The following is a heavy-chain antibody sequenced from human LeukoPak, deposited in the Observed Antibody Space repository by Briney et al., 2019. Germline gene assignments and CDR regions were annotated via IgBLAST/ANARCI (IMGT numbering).Heavy chain of an antibody. CDR2: ISSSGSTI. J-gene: IGHJ3*02. V-gene: IGHV3-11*01. Sequence: GGSLRLSCAACGFTFSDYYMSWIRQAPGRGLEWVSYISSSGSTIYYAASVKGRFTISRDNAKNSLYLQMNSLRADDTAVYYCARVDEADAFDIWGQGTMVTVSS. CDR3: ARVDEADAFDI. CDR1: GFTFSDYY.